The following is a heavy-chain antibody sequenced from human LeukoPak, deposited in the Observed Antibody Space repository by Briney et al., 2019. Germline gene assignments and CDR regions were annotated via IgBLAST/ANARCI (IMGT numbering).Heavy chain of an antibody. CDR1: GGSISSYY. CDR2: IYTSGST. Sequence: PSETLSLTCTVSGGSISSYYWSWIRQPAGKGLEWIGRIYTSGSTSYNPSLKSRVTMSVDTSKNQFSLKLSSVTAADTAVYYCARDCSSTSCLLGAFDIWGQGTMVTVSS. D-gene: IGHD2-2*01. J-gene: IGHJ3*02. V-gene: IGHV4-4*07. CDR3: ARDCSSTSCLLGAFDI.